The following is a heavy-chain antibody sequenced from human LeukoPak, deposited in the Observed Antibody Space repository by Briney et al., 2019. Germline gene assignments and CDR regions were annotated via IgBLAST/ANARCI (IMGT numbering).Heavy chain of an antibody. CDR2: ISYDGSNK. CDR3: AKVIAAAGTRAYYYYYGMDV. Sequence: LSLTCTVSGGSLSSYYWSWVRQAPGKGLEWVAVISYDGSNKYYADSVKGRFTISRDNSKNTLYLQMNSLRAEDTAVYYCAKVIAAAGTRAYYYYYGMDVWGQGTTVTVSS. J-gene: IGHJ6*02. CDR1: GGSLSSYY. V-gene: IGHV3-30*18. D-gene: IGHD6-13*01.